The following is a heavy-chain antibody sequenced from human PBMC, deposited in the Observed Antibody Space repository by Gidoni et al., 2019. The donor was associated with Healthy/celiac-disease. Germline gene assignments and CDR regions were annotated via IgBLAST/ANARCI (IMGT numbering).Heavy chain of an antibody. CDR2: IWYDGSNK. Sequence: QVQLVESGGGVVQPGRSLRLSCAASGFTFSSYGMHWVRQAPGKGLEWVAVIWYDGSNKYYADSVKGRFTISRDNSKNTLYLQMNSLRAEDTAVYYCARESSQGWFDPWGQGTLVTVSS. CDR1: GFTFSSYG. V-gene: IGHV3-33*01. J-gene: IGHJ5*02. CDR3: ARESSQGWFDP. D-gene: IGHD6-13*01.